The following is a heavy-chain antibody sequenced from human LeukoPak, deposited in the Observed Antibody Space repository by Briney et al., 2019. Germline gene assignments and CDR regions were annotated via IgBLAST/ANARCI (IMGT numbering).Heavy chain of an antibody. CDR1: GFTFDDYA. CDR2: ISWNSGSI. Sequence: GGSLRLSCAASGFTFDDYAMHWVRQAPGKALEWVSGISWNSGSIGYADSVKGRFTISRDNAKNSLYLQMNSLRAEDTALYYCAKDNRGEHYYFDYWGQGTLVTVSS. J-gene: IGHJ4*02. V-gene: IGHV3-9*01. D-gene: IGHD3-10*01. CDR3: AKDNRGEHYYFDY.